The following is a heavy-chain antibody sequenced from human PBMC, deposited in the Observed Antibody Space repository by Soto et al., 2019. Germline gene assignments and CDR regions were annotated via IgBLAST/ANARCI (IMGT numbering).Heavy chain of an antibody. Sequence: QVQLVQSGAEVKKPGSSVKVSCKASGGTFSSYTISWVRQAPGQGLEWMGRIIPILGIANYAQKFQGRVTITAAKSPSPAYMALSSLRSEDTAVYYWARGEAYGAVFDYWGQGTLVTVSS. V-gene: IGHV1-69*02. CDR1: GGTFSSYT. CDR3: ARGEAYGAVFDY. CDR2: IIPILGIA. J-gene: IGHJ4*02. D-gene: IGHD4-17*01.